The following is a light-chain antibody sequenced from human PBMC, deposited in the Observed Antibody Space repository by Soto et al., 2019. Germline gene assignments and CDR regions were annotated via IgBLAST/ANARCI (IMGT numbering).Light chain of an antibody. CDR2: SNN. Sequence: QLVLTQPPSASATPGQRVTISCSGSSSNIGSNTVNWYQQLPGTAPKLLIYSNNQRPSGVPDRFSGSKSGTSASLAISGLQSEDEADYYCAAWDDSLEVVFGGGTKLTVL. V-gene: IGLV1-44*01. CDR1: SSNIGSNT. CDR3: AAWDDSLEVV. J-gene: IGLJ2*01.